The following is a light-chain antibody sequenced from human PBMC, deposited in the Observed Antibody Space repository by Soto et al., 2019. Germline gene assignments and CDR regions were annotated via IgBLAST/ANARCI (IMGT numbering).Light chain of an antibody. CDR2: EVS. CDR1: SSDVGGYNY. CDR3: CPYAASRV. J-gene: IGLJ1*01. V-gene: IGLV2-8*01. Sequence: QSALTQPPSASGSPGQSVTISCTGTSSDVGGYNYVSWYQQHPGKAPKLMIYEVSKRPSGVPDRFSGSKSGNTASLTVSGLQAEDEADYYCCPYAASRVFGTGTKLPVL.